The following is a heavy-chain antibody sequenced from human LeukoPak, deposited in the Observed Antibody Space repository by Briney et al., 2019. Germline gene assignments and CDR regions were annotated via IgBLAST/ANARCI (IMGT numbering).Heavy chain of an antibody. CDR1: GLSVSSNY. J-gene: IGHJ4*02. Sequence: GGSLRLSRVASGLSVSSNYMSWVRQAPGKGLEWVSVIYRDGSSYYAESVKGRFTISRDNSKNTLYIQMNSLRAEDTAVYYCARSFYDILIGYYQYFDYWGQGTLVTVSS. CDR3: ARSFYDILIGYYQYFDY. V-gene: IGHV3-66*01. D-gene: IGHD3-9*01. CDR2: IYRDGSS.